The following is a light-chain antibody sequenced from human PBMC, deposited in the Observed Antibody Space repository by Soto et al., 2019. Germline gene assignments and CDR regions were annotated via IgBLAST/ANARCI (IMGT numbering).Light chain of an antibody. CDR2: KAS. CDR1: QSISSW. J-gene: IGKJ1*01. Sequence: DIPVTQSPSTLSASVGDRVTITCRASQSISSWLAWYQQKPGKAPKLQIYKASSLESGVQSRFSGSGSGTEFTLPISSLQPDDYATYYCQQYNSYSWSFGQGTKVEIK. V-gene: IGKV1-5*03. CDR3: QQYNSYSWS.